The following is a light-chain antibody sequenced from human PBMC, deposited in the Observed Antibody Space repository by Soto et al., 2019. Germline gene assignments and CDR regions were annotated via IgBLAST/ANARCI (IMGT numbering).Light chain of an antibody. CDR2: GAS. CDR3: QKYNKWHQT. V-gene: IGKV3-15*01. CDR1: QSVSNN. J-gene: IGKJ1*01. Sequence: EIVLTQSPGTLAMPPWETATISCSASQSVSNNYLAWYQQKPGQAPRLLIYGASNRATGTTDRFSGSGSGTEFTLTIRSMQSEDLAVYHCQKYNKWHQTFGQGNKVDIK.